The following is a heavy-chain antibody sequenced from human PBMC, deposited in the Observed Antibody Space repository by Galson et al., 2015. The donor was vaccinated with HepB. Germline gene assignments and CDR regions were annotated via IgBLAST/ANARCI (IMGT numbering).Heavy chain of an antibody. J-gene: IGHJ6*02. CDR3: ARVMSGLQPDYYYGMDV. Sequence: SVKVSCKASGGTSSSYAISWVRQAPGQGLEWMGGIIPIFGTANYAQKFQGRVTITADESTSTAYMELSSLRSEDTAVYYCARVMSGLQPDYYYGMDVWGQGTTVTVSS. CDR2: IIPIFGTA. D-gene: IGHD4-11*01. CDR1: GGTSSSYA. V-gene: IGHV1-69*13.